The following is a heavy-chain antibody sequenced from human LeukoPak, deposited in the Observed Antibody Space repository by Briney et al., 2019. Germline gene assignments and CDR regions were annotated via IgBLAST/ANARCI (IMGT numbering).Heavy chain of an antibody. CDR3: ARVVKYYDSSGYYYYYYMDV. CDR1: GYTFTSYG. J-gene: IGHJ6*03. D-gene: IGHD3-22*01. V-gene: IGHV1-18*01. CDR2: ISAYNGNT. Sequence: ASVKVSCKASGYTFTSYGIGWVRQAPGQGLEWMGWISAYNGNTNYAQKLQGRVTMTTDTSTSTAYMELRSLRSDDTAVYYCARVVKYYDSSGYYYYYYMDVWGKGTTVTVSS.